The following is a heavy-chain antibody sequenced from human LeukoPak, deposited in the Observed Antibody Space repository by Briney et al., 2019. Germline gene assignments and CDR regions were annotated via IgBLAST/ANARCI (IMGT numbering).Heavy chain of an antibody. J-gene: IGHJ4*02. CDR2: IAYDGSRA. CDR3: TRYNNDHFDY. Sequence: GGSLRLSCAGSGFTFGGYGMHWFRQTPGKGLEWVAVIAYDGSRAFYADSVKGRFTISRDNSKNTMSVQMDDLGAEDTAVYFCTRYNNDHFDYWGQGTLVTVSS. CDR1: GFTFGGYG. D-gene: IGHD1-14*01. V-gene: IGHV3-33*01.